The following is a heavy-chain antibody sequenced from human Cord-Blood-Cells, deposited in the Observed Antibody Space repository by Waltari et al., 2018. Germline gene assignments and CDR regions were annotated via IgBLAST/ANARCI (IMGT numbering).Heavy chain of an antibody. D-gene: IGHD6-19*01. CDR1: GFTFSSYD. V-gene: IGHV3-13*01. J-gene: IGHJ4*02. Sequence: EVQLVESGGGLVQPGGSLRLPCAASGFTFSSYDMHWVRQDTGKGLEGVSAIGTASDTYYPGSVKGRFTISRENAKNSLYRQMNSLRAGDTAVYYCARRLLYSSGLDYWGQGTLVTVSS. CDR2: IGTASDT. CDR3: ARRLLYSSGLDY.